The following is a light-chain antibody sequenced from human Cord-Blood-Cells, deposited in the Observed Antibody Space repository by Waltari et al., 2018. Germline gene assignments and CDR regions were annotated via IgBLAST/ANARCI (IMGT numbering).Light chain of an antibody. CDR3: QTWGTGIRGV. CDR2: LNSDGSH. J-gene: IGLJ3*02. V-gene: IGLV4-69*01. CDR1: SWHSSYA. Sequence: QLVLPQSPSASASLGATVKLTCTLSSWHSSYAIAWHQQQPEKGPRYLMKLNSDGSHSKGDGIPDRFSGSSSGAERYLTISSLQSEDEADYYCQTWGTGIRGVFGGGTKLTVL.